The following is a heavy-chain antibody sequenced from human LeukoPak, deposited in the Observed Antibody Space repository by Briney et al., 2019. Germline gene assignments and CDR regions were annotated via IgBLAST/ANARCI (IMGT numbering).Heavy chain of an antibody. CDR2: INPNSGGT. Sequence: GASVKVSFKASGYTFTGYYMHWVRQAPGQGLEWMGWINPNSGGTNYAQKFQGRVTMTRDTSISTAYMELSRLRSDDTAVYYCARGHIVVVPTNWFDPWGQGTLVTVSS. CDR3: ARGHIVVVPTNWFDP. V-gene: IGHV1-2*02. D-gene: IGHD2-2*01. CDR1: GYTFTGYY. J-gene: IGHJ5*02.